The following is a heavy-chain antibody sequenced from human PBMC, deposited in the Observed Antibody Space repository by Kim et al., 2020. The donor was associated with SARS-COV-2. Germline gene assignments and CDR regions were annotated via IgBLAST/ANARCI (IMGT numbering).Heavy chain of an antibody. V-gene: IGHV4-39*01. CDR1: GGSISSSSYY. Sequence: SETLSLTCTVSGGSISSSSYYWGWIRQPPGKGLEWIGSIYYSGSTYYNPSLKSRVTISVDTSKNQFSLKLSSVTAADTAVYYCARGNYYDSSGYSYYYYGMVGWGQGTTVAVSS. J-gene: IGHJ6*02. CDR3: ARGNYYDSSGYSYYYYGMVG. D-gene: IGHD3-22*01. CDR2: IYYSGST.